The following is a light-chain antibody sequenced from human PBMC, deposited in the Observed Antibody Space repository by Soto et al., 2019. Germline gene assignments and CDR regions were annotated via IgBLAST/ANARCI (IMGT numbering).Light chain of an antibody. CDR3: QLHDDYSHAT. J-gene: IGKJ2*01. Sequence: DLQIAPSPSTPAASVGARGTVTFRASQNVNGWLAWYQHKPGKAPKLLIYDASTLQTGVPSRFRGSGFGTEFTLTISGLQPDDFATYYCQLHDDYSHATFGQGTKVDIK. CDR2: DAS. CDR1: QNVNGW. V-gene: IGKV1-5*01.